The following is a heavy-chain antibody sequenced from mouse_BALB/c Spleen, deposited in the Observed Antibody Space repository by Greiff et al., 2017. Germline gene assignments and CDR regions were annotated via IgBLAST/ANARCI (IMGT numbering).Heavy chain of an antibody. CDR3: TRGYYYGSLFDY. V-gene: IGHV6-6*02. CDR2: IRLKSNNYAT. J-gene: IGHJ2*01. Sequence: EVKVEESGGGLVQPGGSMKLSCVASGFTFSNYWMNWVRQSPEKGLEWVAEIRLKSNNYATHYAESVKGRFTISRDDSKSSVYLQMNNLRAEDTGIYYCTRGYYYGSLFDYWSQGTTLTVSS. CDR1: GFTFSNYW. D-gene: IGHD1-1*01.